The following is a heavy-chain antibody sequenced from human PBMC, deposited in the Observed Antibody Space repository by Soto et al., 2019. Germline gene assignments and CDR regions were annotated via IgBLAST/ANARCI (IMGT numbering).Heavy chain of an antibody. J-gene: IGHJ4*02. Sequence: PSETLSLTCAVYGGSFCGHYWSWIRQAPGKGLEWSGEINHSGSTNYNPYLKSRVTISVDTSKNQFSLKLSSVTAADTSVYYCARGITLKAVVQRCAPDNPYFDSWGRGILVTVSS. CDR3: ARGITLKAVVQRCAPDNPYFDS. V-gene: IGHV4-34*01. CDR2: INHSGST. CDR1: GGSFCGHY. D-gene: IGHD3-22*01.